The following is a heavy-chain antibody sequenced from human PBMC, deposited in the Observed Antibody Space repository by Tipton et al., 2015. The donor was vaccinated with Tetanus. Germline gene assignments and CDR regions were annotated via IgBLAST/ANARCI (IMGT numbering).Heavy chain of an antibody. D-gene: IGHD6-6*01. CDR2: IYYSGGT. Sequence: TLSLTCNVSGASISSGGYFWNWVRQHPEKGLEWIGYIYYSGGTYINPSLKSRISMSVDTSKNQISLKLRSVTAADTAVYYCARDQGGGRVVRLNWFGPWGQGALVTVAS. CDR1: GASISSGGYF. V-gene: IGHV4-31*03. J-gene: IGHJ5*02. CDR3: ARDQGGGRVVRLNWFGP.